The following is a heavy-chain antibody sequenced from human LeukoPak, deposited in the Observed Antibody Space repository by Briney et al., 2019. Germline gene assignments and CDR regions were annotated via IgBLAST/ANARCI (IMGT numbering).Heavy chain of an antibody. J-gene: IGHJ5*02. CDR2: IYYSGST. CDR1: GGSISSYY. Sequence: SETLSLTCTVSGGSISSYYWSWIRQPPGKGLEWIGYIYYSGSTNYNPSLKSRVTISVDTSKDQFSLKLSSVTAADTAVYYCARDPGWDCSSTSCSQNWFDPWGQGTLVTVSS. CDR3: ARDPGWDCSSTSCSQNWFDP. V-gene: IGHV4-59*01. D-gene: IGHD2-2*01.